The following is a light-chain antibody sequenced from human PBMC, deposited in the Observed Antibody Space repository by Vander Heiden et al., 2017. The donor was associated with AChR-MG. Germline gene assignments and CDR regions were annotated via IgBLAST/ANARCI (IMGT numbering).Light chain of an antibody. CDR2: GKN. CDR1: NIRSNY. J-gene: IGLJ1*01. Sequence: TGSGYNIRSNYGSRYQQNPGPAPELVIYGKNNRPSGIPDRFSGSNSGNTASLAITGARSEDEADYYCDSWENSGSDPGVFGTGTKLTVL. V-gene: IGLV3-19*02. CDR3: DSWENSGSDPGV.